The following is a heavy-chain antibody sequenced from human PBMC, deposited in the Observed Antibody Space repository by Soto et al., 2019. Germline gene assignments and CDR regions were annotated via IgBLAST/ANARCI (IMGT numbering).Heavy chain of an antibody. J-gene: IGHJ3*02. CDR1: GFTFSSYW. D-gene: IGHD4-4*01. Sequence: GGSLRLSCAASGFTFSSYWMHWVRQAPGKGLVWVSRINSDGSSTSYEDAVKGRFTISRDNAKNTLYLQMNSLRAEDTAVYYCARDSGDDYSNYDAFDIWGQGTMVTVSS. V-gene: IGHV3-74*01. CDR2: INSDGSST. CDR3: ARDSGDDYSNYDAFDI.